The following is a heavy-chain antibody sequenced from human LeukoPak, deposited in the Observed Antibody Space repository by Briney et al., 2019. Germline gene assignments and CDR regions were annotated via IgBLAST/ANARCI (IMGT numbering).Heavy chain of an antibody. Sequence: ETLSLTCAVYGGSFSGYYWSWIRQPPGKGLEWIGEINHSGGTNYNPSLKSRVTISVDTSKNQFSLKLSSVTAADTALYYCARTRQLDYWGQGTLVTVSS. CDR1: GGSFSGYY. CDR3: ARTRQLDY. D-gene: IGHD6-13*01. CDR2: INHSGGT. J-gene: IGHJ4*02. V-gene: IGHV4-34*01.